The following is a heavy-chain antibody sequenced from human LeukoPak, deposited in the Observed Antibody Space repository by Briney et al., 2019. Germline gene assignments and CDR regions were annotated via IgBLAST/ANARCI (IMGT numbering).Heavy chain of an antibody. D-gene: IGHD3-3*01. Sequence: GGSLRLSCAASGFTFSSYSMSWVRQAPGKGLEWVSGISGSGGSTDYAGSVKGRFTISRDNSKNTLYLHMNSLRAEDTAVYYCAKQPLQPYDFWSDDAFDIWGQGTMVTVSS. V-gene: IGHV3-23*01. CDR2: ISGSGGST. CDR1: GFTFSSYS. CDR3: AKQPLQPYDFWSDDAFDI. J-gene: IGHJ3*02.